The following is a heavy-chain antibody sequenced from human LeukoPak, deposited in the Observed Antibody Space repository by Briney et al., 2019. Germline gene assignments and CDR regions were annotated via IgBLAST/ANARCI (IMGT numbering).Heavy chain of an antibody. CDR3: ARDTDGPDY. Sequence: GGSLRLSCAASGFTCSSHWMSWVPQAPGQGLEWVANMKQDGGEQYYADSVKGRITISRDNAQNSLYLQMNSLRVEDTAVYYCARDTDGPDYWGQGTLVTVSS. V-gene: IGHV3-7*01. CDR2: MKQDGGEQ. D-gene: IGHD4-17*01. CDR1: GFTCSSHW. J-gene: IGHJ4*02.